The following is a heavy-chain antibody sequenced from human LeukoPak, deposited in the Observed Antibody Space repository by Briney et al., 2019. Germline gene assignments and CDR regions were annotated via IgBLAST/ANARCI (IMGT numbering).Heavy chain of an antibody. J-gene: IGHJ6*03. CDR3: AKASDYGDYVSVYYYMDV. D-gene: IGHD4-17*01. Sequence: ASVKVSCKASGYSFTGYYLHWVRQAPGQGLEWMGRISPNNGATNYAQKFQGRVTMTRDPSISTAYMELSRLRSDDTALYFCAKASDYGDYVSVYYYMDVWGKGTTVTVSS. CDR1: GYSFTGYY. V-gene: IGHV1-2*06. CDR2: ISPNNGAT.